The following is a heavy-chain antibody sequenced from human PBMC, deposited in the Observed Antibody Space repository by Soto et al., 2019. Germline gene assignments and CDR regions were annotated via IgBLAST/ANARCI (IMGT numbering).Heavy chain of an antibody. Sequence: GGSLRLSCVASGFNFKAYAMGWVRQAPGKGLEWVSSITATDGNTYYADSVRGRFTISRDNSRNFLFLQMNGLRPEDSALYYCAKDEGTSSTVFDYWGQGTLVTVSS. D-gene: IGHD4-4*01. V-gene: IGHV3-23*01. J-gene: IGHJ4*02. CDR2: ITATDGNT. CDR3: AKDEGTSSTVFDY. CDR1: GFNFKAYA.